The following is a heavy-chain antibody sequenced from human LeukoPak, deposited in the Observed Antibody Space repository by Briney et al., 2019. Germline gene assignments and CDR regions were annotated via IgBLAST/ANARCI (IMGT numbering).Heavy chain of an antibody. CDR1: GFSLATRGVG. V-gene: IGHV2-5*02. CDR2: IYWDDDK. CDR3: ARRPQYGSSSVFTFDY. D-gene: IGHD3-10*01. Sequence: SGPTLVNPTQTLTLTCTFSGFSLATRGVGAAWIRQPPGKALEWLALIYWDDDKRYSPSLKSRLSITKDTSKNQVVLTMTNVDPVDTSTFYCARRPQYGSSSVFTFDYWGQGTLVTVSS. J-gene: IGHJ4*02.